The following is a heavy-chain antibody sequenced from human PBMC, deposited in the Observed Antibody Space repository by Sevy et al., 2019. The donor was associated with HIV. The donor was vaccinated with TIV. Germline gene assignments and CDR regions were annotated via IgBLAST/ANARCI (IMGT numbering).Heavy chain of an antibody. J-gene: IGHJ1*01. Sequence: GGSLRLSCAASGFTFSAYAMSWVRQAPGKGLEWVSCISSSGGSTYYADSVKGRFSISRDTSKNTLYLQMNSLGAEDTAVYYCATLRGGLYGSGYFQNWGQGTRVTVSS. V-gene: IGHV3-23*01. CDR3: ATLRGGLYGSGYFQN. D-gene: IGHD3-10*01. CDR1: GFTFSAYA. CDR2: ISSSGGST.